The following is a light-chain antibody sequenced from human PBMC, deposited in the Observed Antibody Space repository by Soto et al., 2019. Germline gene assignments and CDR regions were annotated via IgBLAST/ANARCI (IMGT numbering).Light chain of an antibody. CDR3: QQDNSYPYT. CDR1: QSISSW. J-gene: IGKJ2*01. V-gene: IGKV1-5*01. Sequence: DIQMTQSPSTLSASVGYRVTITCRASQSISSWLAWYQQKPGKAPKLLIYDASSLESGVPSRFSGSGSGTEFTLTISSLQPDDFATYYCQQDNSYPYTFGQGTKLEIK. CDR2: DAS.